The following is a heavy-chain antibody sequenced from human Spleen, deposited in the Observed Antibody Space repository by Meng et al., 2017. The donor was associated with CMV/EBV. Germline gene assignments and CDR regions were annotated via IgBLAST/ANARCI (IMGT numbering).Heavy chain of an antibody. CDR3: AKADEGHPLDY. CDR1: GFTFSSYE. CDR2: ISSSGSTI. V-gene: IGHV3-48*03. D-gene: IGHD5-24*01. J-gene: IGHJ4*02. Sequence: GESLKISCAASGFTFSSYEMKWVRQAPGKGLEWVSHISSSGSTIYYADSVKGRFSISRDNSKNTLYLQLHGLRPEDTAVYYCAKADEGHPLDYWGQGTVVTVSS.